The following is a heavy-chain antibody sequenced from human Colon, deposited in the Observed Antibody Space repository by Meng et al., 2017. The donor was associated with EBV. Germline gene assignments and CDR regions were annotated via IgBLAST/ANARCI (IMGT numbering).Heavy chain of an antibody. CDR1: GCSASSGCYY. Sequence: VLLQESDPAPVDPSPTLTLTCPVSGCSASSGCYYWTWIRQHPGKGLEWFGHIYYSGSTFYNPSLKRRVIISIDTSKNQFSLNLRSVTAADTAVYYCARVSSGWDYFDYWGQGTLVTVSS. D-gene: IGHD6-19*01. CDR3: ARVSSGWDYFDY. V-gene: IGHV4-31*03. J-gene: IGHJ4*02. CDR2: IYYSGST.